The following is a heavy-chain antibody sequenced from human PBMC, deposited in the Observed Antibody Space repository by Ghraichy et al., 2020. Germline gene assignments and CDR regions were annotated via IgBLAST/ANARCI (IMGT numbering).Heavy chain of an antibody. D-gene: IGHD1-26*01. CDR1: GYTFTNYY. Sequence: ASVKVSCKASGYTFTNYYIHWVRQAPGQGLEWMGIMNPSGGSRIYAQKFQGRVTMTRDTSTSTVYMELSSLRSEDTAVYYCARDVSGSNRAQDYWGQGTLVTVSS. CDR3: ARDVSGSNRAQDY. J-gene: IGHJ4*02. CDR2: MNPSGGSR. V-gene: IGHV1-46*01.